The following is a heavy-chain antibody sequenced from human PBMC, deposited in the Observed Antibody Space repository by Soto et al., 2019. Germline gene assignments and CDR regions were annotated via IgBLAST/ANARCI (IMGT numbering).Heavy chain of an antibody. CDR2: IYYSGST. Sequence: QVQLQESGPGLVKPSETLSLTCTVSGGSVSSGSYYWSWIRQPPGKGLEWIGYIYYSGSTNYNPARKRRVTMSVDTSKNQFSLKLSSVTAADTAVYYCARARTLYCSGGSCSGFDPWGQGTLVTVSS. J-gene: IGHJ5*02. D-gene: IGHD2-15*01. V-gene: IGHV4-61*01. CDR1: GGSVSSGSYY. CDR3: ARARTLYCSGGSCSGFDP.